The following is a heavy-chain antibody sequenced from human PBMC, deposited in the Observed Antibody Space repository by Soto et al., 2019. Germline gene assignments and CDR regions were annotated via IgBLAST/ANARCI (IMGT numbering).Heavy chain of an antibody. Sequence: GGSLRLSCAASGFAFVSYGIHFFRHSPGKGLEWVAVIWYDGSNKYYADSVKGRFTISRDNSKNTLYLQMNSLRAEDTAVYYCARVQGFTIFGPPHYWGQGTLVTVSS. CDR2: IWYDGSNK. CDR1: GFAFVSYG. V-gene: IGHV3-33*01. D-gene: IGHD3-3*01. J-gene: IGHJ4*02. CDR3: ARVQGFTIFGPPHY.